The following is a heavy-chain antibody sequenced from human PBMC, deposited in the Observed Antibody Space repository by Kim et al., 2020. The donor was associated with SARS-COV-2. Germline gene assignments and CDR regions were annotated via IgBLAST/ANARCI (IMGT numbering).Heavy chain of an antibody. CDR3: AKPIPLRYFDWPHNAFDI. V-gene: IGHV3-43*02. CDR1: GFTFDDYA. CDR2: ISGDGGST. D-gene: IGHD3-9*01. J-gene: IGHJ3*02. Sequence: GGSLRLSCAASGFTFDDYAMHWVRQAPGKGLEWVSLISGDGGSTYYADSVKGRFTISRDNSKNSLYLQMNSLRTEDTALYYCAKPIPLRYFDWPHNAFDIWGQGTMVTVSS.